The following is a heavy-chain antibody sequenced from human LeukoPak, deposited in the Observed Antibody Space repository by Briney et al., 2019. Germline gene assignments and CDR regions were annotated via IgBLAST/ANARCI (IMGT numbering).Heavy chain of an antibody. V-gene: IGHV4-4*07. Sequence: PSETLSLTCTVSGGSISSYYWSWIRQPAGKGLEWIGRIYTSGSTNYNPSLKSRVTMSVDTSKNQFSLKLSSVTAADTAVYYCARQDIVVVPAAKDYYYCMDVWGKGTTVTVSS. CDR3: ARQDIVVVPAAKDYYYCMDV. D-gene: IGHD2-2*01. CDR1: GGSISSYY. CDR2: IYTSGST. J-gene: IGHJ6*03.